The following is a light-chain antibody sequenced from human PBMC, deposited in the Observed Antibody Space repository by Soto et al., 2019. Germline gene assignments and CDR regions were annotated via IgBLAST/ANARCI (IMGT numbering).Light chain of an antibody. CDR1: QSVSSY. CDR2: DAS. V-gene: IGKV3-11*01. CDR3: QQRSNFRT. Sequence: EIVLTQSPATLSLSPGERATLSCRASQSVSSYLAWYQQKPGQAPRLLIYDASNRATGIPARFSGSGSGTDFTLTISFLEPEDFAVYYCQQRSNFRTFGQGTKVEIK. J-gene: IGKJ1*01.